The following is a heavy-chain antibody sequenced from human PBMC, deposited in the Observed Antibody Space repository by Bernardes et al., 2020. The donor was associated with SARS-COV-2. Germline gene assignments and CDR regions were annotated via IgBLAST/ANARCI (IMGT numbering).Heavy chain of an antibody. J-gene: IGHJ4*02. CDR3: AKDVFWWQLDS. V-gene: IGHV3-23*01. CDR1: GFSFSSNA. CDR2: IGGDGNT. D-gene: IGHD2-8*02. Sequence: GGFLKLSCAASGFSFSSNAMSWVRQAPGKGLEWVSGIGGDGNTHYADSVRGRFSISRDNSNNMLFLQMDSLGAEDTAMYYCAKDVFWWQLDSWGQGALVTVSS.